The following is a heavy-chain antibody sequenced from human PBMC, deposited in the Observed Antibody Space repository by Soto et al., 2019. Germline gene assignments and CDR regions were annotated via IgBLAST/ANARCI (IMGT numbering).Heavy chain of an antibody. J-gene: IGHJ6*02. CDR2: VYFSGSA. Sequence: QVQLQESGPGLVQPSGTLSLTCTISGGSISSDNWWTWVRQPPGKGLEWLGDVYFSGSATPSPSLKTRINMFVDKSTNLISLTLTSVAAADTAVYYCARGGLFVYYTGLEVWGQGTTVTVSS. D-gene: IGHD3-22*01. CDR3: ARGGLFVYYTGLEV. CDR1: GGSISSDNW. V-gene: IGHV4-4*02.